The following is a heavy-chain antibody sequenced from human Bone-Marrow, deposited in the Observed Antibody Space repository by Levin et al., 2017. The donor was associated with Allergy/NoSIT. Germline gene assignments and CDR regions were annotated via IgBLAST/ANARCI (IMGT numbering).Heavy chain of an antibody. V-gene: IGHV3-21*01. J-gene: IGHJ6*02. Sequence: PGGSLRLSCAASVTFSSSNMNWVRQAPGKGLEWVSSISSNGDYIWYADSVKGRFTISRDNAKRSLYLQMNSLRAEDTAVYYCARDNNMVYSALPKHGMDVWGQGTTVTVSS. CDR3: ARDNNMVYSALPKHGMDV. D-gene: IGHD2-8*01. CDR1: VTFSSSN. CDR2: ISSNGDYI.